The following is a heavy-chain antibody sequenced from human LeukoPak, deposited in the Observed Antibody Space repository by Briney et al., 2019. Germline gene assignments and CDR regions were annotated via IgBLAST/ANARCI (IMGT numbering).Heavy chain of an antibody. CDR3: AKHRGQYFDY. CDR1: GFTFSSYA. Sequence: PGGSLILSCAASGFTFSSYAMSWVRQAPGKGLGWVSAISDRGSSTYYADSVKGRFTISRDNSKNTLYLQMNSLRAEDTALYYCAKHRGQYFDYWGQGTLVTVSS. D-gene: IGHD5-12*01. CDR2: ISDRGSST. V-gene: IGHV3-23*01. J-gene: IGHJ4*02.